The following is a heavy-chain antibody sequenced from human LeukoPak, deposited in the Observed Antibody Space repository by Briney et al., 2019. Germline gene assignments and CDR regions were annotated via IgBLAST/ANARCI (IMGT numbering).Heavy chain of an antibody. CDR2: ISSSSSTI. Sequence: PGGSLRLSCAASGFTFSSYSMNWVRQAPGKGLEWVSYISSSSSTIYYADSVKGRFTISRDNAKNSLYLQMNSLRAEDTAVYYCARNPQAHYYGSGGYQPLLYYYGMDVWGQGTTVTVSS. CDR1: GFTFSSYS. V-gene: IGHV3-48*01. D-gene: IGHD3-10*01. CDR3: ARNPQAHYYGSGGYQPLLYYYGMDV. J-gene: IGHJ6*02.